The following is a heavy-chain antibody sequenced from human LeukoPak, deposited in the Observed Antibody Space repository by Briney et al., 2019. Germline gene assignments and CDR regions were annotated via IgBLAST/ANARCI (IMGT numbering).Heavy chain of an antibody. CDR1: GFTFSSYA. J-gene: IGHJ6*02. CDR2: IRGGGGST. V-gene: IGHV3-23*01. CDR3: AKDMSVAARPDRRYGMDV. Sequence: GGSLRLSCAASGFTFSSYAMSWVPKAPGRGLEGVSPIRGGGGSTYYADSVKGRFTISRDNSKNTLYLQMNSLRAEDTAVYYCAKDMSVAARPDRRYGMDVWGQGTTVTVSS. D-gene: IGHD6-6*01.